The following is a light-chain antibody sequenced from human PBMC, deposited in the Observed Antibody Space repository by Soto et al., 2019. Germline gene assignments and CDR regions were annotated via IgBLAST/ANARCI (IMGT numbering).Light chain of an antibody. CDR1: SSDVGGYNY. CDR3: CSYAGSYTYV. CDR2: DVT. V-gene: IGLV2-11*01. J-gene: IGLJ1*01. Sequence: QSALTQPRSVSGSPGQSVTISCTGTSSDVGGYNYVSWYQHHPGKAPKLMIYDVTKRLSGVRDRFSASKSGNTASLTISGLQAEDEADYYCCSYAGSYTYVFGTGTKLTVL.